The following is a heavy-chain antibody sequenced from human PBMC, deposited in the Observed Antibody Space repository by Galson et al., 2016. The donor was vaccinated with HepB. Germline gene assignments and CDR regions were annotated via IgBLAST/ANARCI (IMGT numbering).Heavy chain of an antibody. CDR3: ARPFGGPPGGEHWYFDL. V-gene: IGHV4-59*01. D-gene: IGHD4-23*01. CDR1: GGSISSYY. Sequence: LSLTCTVSGGSISSYYWSWIRQPPGKGLEWIGYIYYSGSTNYNPSLKSRVTISVDTSKNQFSLKLSSVTAADTAVYYCARPFGGPPGGEHWYFDLWGRGTLVTVSS. CDR2: IYYSGST. J-gene: IGHJ2*01.